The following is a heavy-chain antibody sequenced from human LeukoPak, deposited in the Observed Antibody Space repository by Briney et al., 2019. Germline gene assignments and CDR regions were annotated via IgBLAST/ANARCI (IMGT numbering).Heavy chain of an antibody. CDR3: ATLGSYGAYYFDY. J-gene: IGHJ4*02. V-gene: IGHV1-2*06. CDR2: INPNSGGT. D-gene: IGHD4-17*01. Sequence: ASVKVSCKASGYTFTGYYMHWVRQAPGQGLEWMGRINPNSGGTNYAQKFQGRVTMTRDTSISTAYMELSRPRSDDTAVYYCATLGSYGAYYFDYWGQGTLVTVSS. CDR1: GYTFTGYY.